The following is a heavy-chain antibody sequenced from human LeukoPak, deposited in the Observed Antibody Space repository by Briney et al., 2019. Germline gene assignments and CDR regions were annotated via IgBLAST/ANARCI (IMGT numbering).Heavy chain of an antibody. CDR1: GYTFTSYG. CDR3: ATAGKCSSTSCTWGYFDY. V-gene: IGHV1-18*01. CDR2: ISAYNGNT. D-gene: IGHD2-2*01. J-gene: IGHJ4*02. Sequence: ASVKVSCKASGYTFTSYGISWVRQAPGQGLEWMGWISAYNGNTNYAQKLQGRVTMTTDTSTSTAYMELRSLRSDDTAVYYCATAGKCSSTSCTWGYFDYWGQGTLVTVSS.